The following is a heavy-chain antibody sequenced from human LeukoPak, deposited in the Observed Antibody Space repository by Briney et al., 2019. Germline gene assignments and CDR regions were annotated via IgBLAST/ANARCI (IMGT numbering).Heavy chain of an antibody. CDR1: VFTFSGSA. Sequence: GGSLRLSCAASVFTFSGSAMHWVRQASGKGLEWVGRIRSKANSYATAYAASVKGRFTISRDDSKNTAYLQMNSLKTEDTAVYYCTRPPVDGIAAAGTLVYYYYYMDVWGKGTTVTVSS. J-gene: IGHJ6*03. CDR3: TRPPVDGIAAAGTLVYYYYYMDV. V-gene: IGHV3-73*01. D-gene: IGHD6-13*01. CDR2: IRSKANSYAT.